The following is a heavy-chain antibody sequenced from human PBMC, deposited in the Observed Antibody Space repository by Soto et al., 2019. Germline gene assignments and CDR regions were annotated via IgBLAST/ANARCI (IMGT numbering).Heavy chain of an antibody. D-gene: IGHD6-13*01. CDR2: IIPILGIA. Sequence: SVKVSCKASGGTFSSYTISWVRQAPGQGLEWMGRIIPILGIANYAQKFQGRVTITADKSTSTAYMELSSLRSEDTAVYYCARAAEYSSSWYDPYYYMDVWGKGTTVTVSS. J-gene: IGHJ6*03. CDR1: GGTFSSYT. V-gene: IGHV1-69*02. CDR3: ARAAEYSSSWYDPYYYMDV.